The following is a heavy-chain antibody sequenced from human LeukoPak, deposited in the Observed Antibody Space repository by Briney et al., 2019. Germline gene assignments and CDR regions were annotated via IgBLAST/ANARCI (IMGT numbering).Heavy chain of an antibody. Sequence: GRSLRLSCAASGFTFDDYAMHWVRQAPGKGLEWVSGISWNCGSIGYADSVKGRFTISRDNAKNSLYLQMNSLRAEDTALYYCAKGNVVVVAATAFDIWGQGTMVTVSS. CDR1: GFTFDDYA. CDR2: ISWNCGSI. J-gene: IGHJ3*02. CDR3: AKGNVVVVAATAFDI. V-gene: IGHV3-9*01. D-gene: IGHD2-15*01.